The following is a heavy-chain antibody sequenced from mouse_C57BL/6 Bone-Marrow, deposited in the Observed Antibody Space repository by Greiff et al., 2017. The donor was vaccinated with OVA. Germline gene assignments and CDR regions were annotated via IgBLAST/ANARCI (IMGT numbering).Heavy chain of an antibody. Sequence: QVQLQQPGAELVKPGASVKMSCKASGYTFTSYWISWVKQRPGQGLEWIGDIYPGSGSTNYNEKFKSKATLTVDTSSSTAYMQLSSLTSEDSAVYYCARAGYGKRYYAMDDWGQGTSVTVSS. CDR1: GYTFTSYW. V-gene: IGHV1-55*01. CDR3: ARAGYGKRYYAMDD. CDR2: IYPGSGST. D-gene: IGHD2-1*01. J-gene: IGHJ4*01.